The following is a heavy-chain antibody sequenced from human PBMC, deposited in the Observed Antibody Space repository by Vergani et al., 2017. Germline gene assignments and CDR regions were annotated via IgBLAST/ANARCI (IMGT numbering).Heavy chain of an antibody. CDR2: IWYDGSNK. CDR3: ARDNRAQAFFDY. V-gene: IGHV3-33*01. J-gene: IGHJ4*02. Sequence: QVQLVESGGGVVQPGRSLRLSCAASGFTFSSYGIHWVRQAPGKGLEWVAVIWYDGSNKYYADSVKGRFTTSRDNSKNTLYLQMNSLSAEDTAVYYCARDNRAQAFFDYWGQGILVTVSS. CDR1: GFTFSSYG. D-gene: IGHD2/OR15-2a*01.